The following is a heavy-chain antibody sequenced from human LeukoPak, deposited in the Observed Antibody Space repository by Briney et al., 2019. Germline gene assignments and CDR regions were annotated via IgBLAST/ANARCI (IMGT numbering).Heavy chain of an antibody. Sequence: GGSLRLSCAASGFTFSSYAMSWVRQAPGKGLEWASAISGSGGSTYYADSVKGRFIISRDNSKNTLYLQMNSLRAEDTAVYYCAKRMFSTSCLDYWGQGTLVTVSS. CDR3: AKRMFSTSCLDY. CDR2: ISGSGGST. D-gene: IGHD2-2*01. CDR1: GFTFSSYA. J-gene: IGHJ4*02. V-gene: IGHV3-23*01.